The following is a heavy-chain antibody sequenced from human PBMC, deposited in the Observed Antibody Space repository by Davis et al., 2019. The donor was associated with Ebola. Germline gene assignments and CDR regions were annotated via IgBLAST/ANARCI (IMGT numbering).Heavy chain of an antibody. CDR1: GSSFTNYW. V-gene: IGHV5-51*01. CDR3: ASLRRTITGMDDAFDI. J-gene: IGHJ3*02. CDR2: IYPGDSDT. D-gene: IGHD1-20*01. Sequence: GESLKISCKGSGSSFTNYWIGWVRQMPGKGLEWMGIIYPGDSDTRYSPSFQGQVTISADKSISTAYLQWSGLKASDTAMYYCASLRRTITGMDDAFDIWGQGTMVTVSS.